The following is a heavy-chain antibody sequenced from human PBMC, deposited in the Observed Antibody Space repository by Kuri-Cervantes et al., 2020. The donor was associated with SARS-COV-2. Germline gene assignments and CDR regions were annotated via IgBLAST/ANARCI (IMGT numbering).Heavy chain of an antibody. V-gene: IGHV3-23*01. J-gene: IGHJ4*02. CDR3: ARSEGRDSSGYYY. D-gene: IGHD3-22*01. CDR2: ISGSGDST. Sequence: ESLKISCAASGFTFTSYAMSWVRLAPGKGLEWVSAISGSGDSTYYADSVKGRFTISRDNSRNTLYLQMKSLRSDDTAVYYCARSEGRDSSGYYYWGQGTLVTVSS. CDR1: GFTFTSYA.